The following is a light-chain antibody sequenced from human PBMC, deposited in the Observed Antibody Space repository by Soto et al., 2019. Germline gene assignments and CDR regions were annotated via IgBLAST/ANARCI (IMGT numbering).Light chain of an antibody. CDR2: DNN. CDR3: QSYDSSLGGSV. V-gene: IGLV1-40*01. CDR1: SSNIGAGYD. J-gene: IGLJ2*01. Sequence: QSVLTQPPSVSGAPGQRVTISCTGSSSNIGAGYDVHWYQQLPGTAPKLLIYDNNNRPSGVPDRFSGSKSGASASLAITGLQAEDEADYYCQSYDSSLGGSVFGGGTKRTVL.